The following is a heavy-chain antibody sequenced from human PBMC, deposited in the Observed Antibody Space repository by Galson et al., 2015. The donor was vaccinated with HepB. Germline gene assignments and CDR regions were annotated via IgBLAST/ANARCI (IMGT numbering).Heavy chain of an antibody. V-gene: IGHV5-51*01. CDR3: ARHRFYSDPWDY. Sequence: QSGAEVKKPGDSLKISCQASGYSFTDYWIGWVRQMPGKGLEWMGIISPGDSDTRYSPSSQGQVTISADRSINTAYLQWSSLKASDTAIYYCARHRFYSDPWDYWGQGTLVTVSS. CDR1: GYSFTDYW. J-gene: IGHJ4*02. CDR2: ISPGDSDT. D-gene: IGHD3-22*01.